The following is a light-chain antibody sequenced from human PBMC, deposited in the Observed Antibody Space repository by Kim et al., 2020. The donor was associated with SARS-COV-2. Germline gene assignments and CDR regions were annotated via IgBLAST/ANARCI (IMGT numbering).Light chain of an antibody. Sequence: ELTQPPSASGTPGQRVTISCSGSSSNIGSNNVVWYQQLQGAAPNLLIYSNNQRPSGIPVRFSGSRSGTTASLAISRLQSGDEADYDCSVRDAGLTQGVFGGGTQLTVL. V-gene: IGLV1-44*01. CDR3: SVRDAGLTQGV. J-gene: IGLJ3*02. CDR2: SNN. CDR1: SSNIGSNN.